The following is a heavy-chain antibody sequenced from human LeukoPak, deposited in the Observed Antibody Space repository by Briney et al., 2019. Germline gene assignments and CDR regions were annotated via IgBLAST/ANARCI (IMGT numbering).Heavy chain of an antibody. CDR2: IYTSGST. CDR3: AKTPTERWLQFSEGYFDY. J-gene: IGHJ4*02. V-gene: IGHV4-61*02. D-gene: IGHD5-24*01. CDR1: GGSISSGSYY. Sequence: PSETLSLTCTVSGGSISSGSYYWSWIRQPAGKGLEWIGRIYTSGSTNYNPSLKSRVTISVDTSKNQFSLKLSSVTAADTAVYYCAKTPTERWLQFSEGYFDYWGQGTLVTVSS.